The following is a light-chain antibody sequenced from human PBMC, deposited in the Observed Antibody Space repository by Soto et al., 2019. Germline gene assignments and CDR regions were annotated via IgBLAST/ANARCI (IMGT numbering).Light chain of an antibody. J-gene: IGKJ4*01. CDR3: QQYYSYPLT. Sequence: IQLTQSPSSLSASVGDRVTITCRASQGISSYLGWYQQKPGKAPKLLIYGASTLQSGVLSRFSGSGSGTDFTLTISCLQSEDFATYYCQQYYSYPLTFGGGTKVDIK. V-gene: IGKV1-9*01. CDR1: QGISSY. CDR2: GAS.